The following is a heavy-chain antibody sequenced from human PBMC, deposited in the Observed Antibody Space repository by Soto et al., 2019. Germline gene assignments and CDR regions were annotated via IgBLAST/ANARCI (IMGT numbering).Heavy chain of an antibody. V-gene: IGHV3-64D*06. Sequence: GGSLRLSCSASGFTFSSYAMHWARQAPGKGLEYVSGVRGNGDPPFYADSVKGRFTISRDNSKNTLYLQMSSLSADDTAVYYCVKSRGGNNFDFFDWGQGALVTVSS. D-gene: IGHD5-12*01. CDR1: GFTFSSYA. CDR2: VRGNGDPP. J-gene: IGHJ4*02. CDR3: VKSRGGNNFDFFD.